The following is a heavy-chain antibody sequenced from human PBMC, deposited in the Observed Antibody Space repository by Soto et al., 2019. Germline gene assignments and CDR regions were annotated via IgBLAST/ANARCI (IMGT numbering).Heavy chain of an antibody. CDR2: IYYSGST. J-gene: IGHJ5*02. CDR3: ARRYYDFWSGYPGGTSWFDP. D-gene: IGHD3-3*01. CDR1: GGSISSYY. V-gene: IGHV4-59*08. Sequence: SETLSLTCTVSGGSISSYYWSWIRQPPGKGLEWIGYIYYSGSTNYNPSLKSRVTISVDTSKNQFSLKLSSVTAADTAVYYCARRYYDFWSGYPGGTSWFDPWGQGTLVTVSS.